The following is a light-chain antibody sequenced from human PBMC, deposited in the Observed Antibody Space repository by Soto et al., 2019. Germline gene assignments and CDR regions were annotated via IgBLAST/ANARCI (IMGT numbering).Light chain of an antibody. CDR1: SSDVGAYNY. J-gene: IGLJ1*01. Sequence: QSALTQPRSVSGSPGQSVAISCTGTSSDVGAYNYVSWYQRHPGKAPKVIIYDVIKRPSGVPDRFSGSKSGNTASLTISGLQAEDEADYYCCPYAGGPYVFGTGTKVTVL. V-gene: IGLV2-11*01. CDR2: DVI. CDR3: CPYAGGPYV.